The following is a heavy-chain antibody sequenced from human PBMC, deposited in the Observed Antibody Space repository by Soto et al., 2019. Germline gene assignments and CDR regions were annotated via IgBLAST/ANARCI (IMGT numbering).Heavy chain of an antibody. CDR1: GFTFSSYA. CDR3: AKLWSGYPTRDYYYGMDV. CDR2: ISGSGGST. V-gene: IGHV3-23*01. J-gene: IGHJ6*02. Sequence: GGSLRLSCAASGFTFSSYAMSWVRQAPGKGLEWVSAISGSGGSTYYADSVKGRFTISRDNSKNTLYLQMNSLRAEDTAVYYCAKLWSGYPTRDYYYGMDVWGQGATVTVSS. D-gene: IGHD3-3*01.